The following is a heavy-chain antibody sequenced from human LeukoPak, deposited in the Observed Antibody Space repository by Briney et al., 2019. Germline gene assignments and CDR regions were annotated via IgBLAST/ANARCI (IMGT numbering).Heavy chain of an antibody. CDR2: ISVASGDT. J-gene: IGHJ4*02. V-gene: IGHV1-18*01. Sequence: GASVKVSCKASASSFPTFSFSWVRQAPGQGLEWMGWISVASGDTFYAQKVQGRVSMTTDTITGTLYVELTGLTSDDTAVYYCTTGYGDLEIYGNWGQGTLVIVSS. CDR3: TTGYGDLEIYGN. D-gene: IGHD4-17*01. CDR1: ASSFPTFS.